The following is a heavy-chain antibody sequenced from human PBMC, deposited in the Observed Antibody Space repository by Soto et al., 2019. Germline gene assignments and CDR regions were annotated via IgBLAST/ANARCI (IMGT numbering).Heavy chain of an antibody. CDR1: GFTLSDHH. Sequence: LRLSCAASGFTLSDHHMSWIRQAPGKGLEWIGYSSNSGSFTRYADSVKGRFSISRDNAKNSLYLQINSLRGDDTAIYYCVRSGDNYNLLDYWGQGTPVTVSS. J-gene: IGHJ4*02. V-gene: IGHV3-11*06. CDR2: SSNSGSFT. D-gene: IGHD1-1*01. CDR3: VRSGDNYNLLDY.